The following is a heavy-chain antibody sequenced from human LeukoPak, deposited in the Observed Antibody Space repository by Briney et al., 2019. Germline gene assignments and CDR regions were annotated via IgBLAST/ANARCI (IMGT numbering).Heavy chain of an antibody. D-gene: IGHD1-20*01. CDR1: GGSISSSSYY. CDR3: ASRPLITGTAL. V-gene: IGHV4-39*01. Sequence: SETLSLTCTVSGGSISSSSYYWGWIRQPPGKGLEWIGSIYYSGSTYYNPSLKSRVTISVDTSKNQFSLKLSSVTAADTAVYYYASRPLITGTALWGQGTLVTVSS. CDR2: IYYSGST. J-gene: IGHJ4*02.